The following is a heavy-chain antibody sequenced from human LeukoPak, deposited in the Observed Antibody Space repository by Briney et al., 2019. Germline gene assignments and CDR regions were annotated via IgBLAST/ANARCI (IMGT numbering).Heavy chain of an antibody. D-gene: IGHD2-8*02. CDR2: ISYIGST. CDR3: ARRKLYCSGGVCAHYYDS. CDR1: GGSITTGSDF. V-gene: IGHV4-39*07. J-gene: IGHJ4*02. Sequence: SGTLSLTCTVSGGSITTGSDFWGWIRQPPGKGVEWIGEISYIGSTYYNPSLESRVSISVDTSQNHFSLKLNSMTAADTAVYYCARRKLYCSGGVCAHYYDSWGQGTLLTVSS.